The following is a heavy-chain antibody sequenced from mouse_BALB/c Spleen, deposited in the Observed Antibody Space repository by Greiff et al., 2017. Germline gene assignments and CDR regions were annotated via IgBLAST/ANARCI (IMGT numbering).Heavy chain of an antibody. CDR3: AREHYYGSAWFAY. V-gene: IGHV2-6-7*01. D-gene: IGHD1-2*01. CDR2: IWGDGST. CDR1: GFSLTGYG. J-gene: IGHJ3*01. Sequence: QVQLQQSGPGLVAPSQSLSITCTVSGFSLTGYGVNWVRQPPGKGLEWLGMIWGDGSTDYNSALKSRLSISKDNSKSQVFLKMNSLQTDDTARYYCAREHYYGSAWFAYWGQGTLVTVSA.